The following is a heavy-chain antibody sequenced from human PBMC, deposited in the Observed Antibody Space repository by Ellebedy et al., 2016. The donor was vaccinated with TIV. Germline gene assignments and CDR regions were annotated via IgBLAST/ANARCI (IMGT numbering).Heavy chain of an antibody. CDR3: ARDLTRGGYFDY. D-gene: IGHD3-10*01. V-gene: IGHV4-39*07. CDR2: IYYSGTI. J-gene: IGHJ4*03. Sequence: MPSETLSLTCTVSGGSINNSSYFWGWIRQPPGKGLEWIGIIYYSGTIYYNPSLKSRVTISVDTSKNQFSLKVSSVTAADTAVYYCARDLTRGGYFDYWGLGTLVTVSS. CDR1: GGSINNSSYF.